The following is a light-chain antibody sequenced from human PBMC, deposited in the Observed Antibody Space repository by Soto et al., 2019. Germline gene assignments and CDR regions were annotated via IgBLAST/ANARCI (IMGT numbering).Light chain of an antibody. CDR3: SSYRASSTTHYV. CDR1: SSDVGGYNY. J-gene: IGLJ1*01. Sequence: QSALTQPASLSGSPGQSITISCTETSSDVGGYNYVSWYQQHPGKAPKLIIYDVTNRPSGVSNRFFGSKSGNTASLTISGLQAEDEADYYCSSYRASSTTHYVFGTGTKLTVL. CDR2: DVT. V-gene: IGLV2-14*03.